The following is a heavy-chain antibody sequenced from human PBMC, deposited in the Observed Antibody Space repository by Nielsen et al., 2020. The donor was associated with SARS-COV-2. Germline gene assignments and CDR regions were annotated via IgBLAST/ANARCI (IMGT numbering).Heavy chain of an antibody. J-gene: IGHJ6*02. V-gene: IGHV1-2*06. CDR1: GYTFTGYY. Sequence: ASVKVSCKASGYTFTGYYMHWVRQAPGQGLEWMGRINPNSGGTNYAQKFQGRVTMTRDTSISTAYMELSRLRSEDTAVYYCARVGYFDWSYYGMDVWGQGTTVTVSS. D-gene: IGHD3-9*01. CDR2: INPNSGGT. CDR3: ARVGYFDWSYYGMDV.